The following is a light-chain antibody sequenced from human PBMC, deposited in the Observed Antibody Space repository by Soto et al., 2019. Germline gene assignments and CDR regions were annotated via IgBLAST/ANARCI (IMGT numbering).Light chain of an antibody. CDR1: QSLSNS. CDR2: DTS. J-gene: IGKJ4*01. Sequence: EIVLTQSPATLSLSPGERAALSCRASQSLSNSLAWYQQKPGQAPRLLIYDTSNRATDIPARFSGSGSGTDFTLTISSLEPEDFAVYYCQQRSNWPLTFGGGTKVEI. V-gene: IGKV3-11*01. CDR3: QQRSNWPLT.